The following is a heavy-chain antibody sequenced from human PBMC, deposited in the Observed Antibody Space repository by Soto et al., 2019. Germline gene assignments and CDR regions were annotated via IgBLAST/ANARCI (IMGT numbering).Heavy chain of an antibody. J-gene: IGHJ5*02. CDR3: ASGFDSDGLYNGGHP. D-gene: IGHD3-22*01. CDR1: GGSISTTNW. CDR2: ILHIGST. V-gene: IGHV4-4*02. Sequence: VQLQESGPGLVKPSGTLSLTCTVSGGSISTTNWWRWVRQSPGKGLEWIGEILHIGSTNYNPSLKCRFTISIDKSTNQFSLRLSSVTAADTAVYYCASGFDSDGLYNGGHPLGQGTLVSVSS.